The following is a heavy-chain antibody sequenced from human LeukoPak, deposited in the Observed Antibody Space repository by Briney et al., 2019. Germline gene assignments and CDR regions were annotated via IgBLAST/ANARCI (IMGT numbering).Heavy chain of an antibody. J-gene: IGHJ6*03. V-gene: IGHV4-39*01. CDR2: IYYSGST. Sequence: SETLSLTCAVYGESFVGYYWGWIRQPPGKGLEWIGIIYYSGSTYSNPSLRSRVTISVDTSKNQFSLKLSSVTAADTAVYYCASFYCSGGSCYQYYYYYYMDVWGKGTTVTISS. CDR3: ASFYCSGGSCYQYYYYYYMDV. D-gene: IGHD2-15*01. CDR1: GESFVGYY.